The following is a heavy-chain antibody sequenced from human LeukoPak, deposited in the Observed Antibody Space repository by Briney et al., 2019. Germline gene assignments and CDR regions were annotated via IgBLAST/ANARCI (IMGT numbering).Heavy chain of an antibody. J-gene: IGHJ4*02. CDR1: GYSFTSYW. CDR3: ARQSIVAAGQVNFDY. Sequence: GESLKISCKGSGYSFTSYWIGWVRQMPGKGLEWMGIIYPGDSDTRYSPSFQGQVTISADKSISTAYLQWSSLKASDTAMYYCARQSIVAAGQVNFDYWGQGTLVTVSS. V-gene: IGHV5-51*01. D-gene: IGHD2-15*01. CDR2: IYPGDSDT.